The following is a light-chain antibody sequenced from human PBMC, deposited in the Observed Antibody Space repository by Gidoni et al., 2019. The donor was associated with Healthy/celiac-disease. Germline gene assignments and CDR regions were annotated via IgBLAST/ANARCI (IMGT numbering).Light chain of an antibody. CDR2: GNS. CDR1: SSNIGAGYD. J-gene: IGLJ2*01. V-gene: IGLV1-40*01. Sequence: QSVLTQPPSVSEAPGQRVTISCTGSSSNIGAGYDVHWYQQLPGTAPKLLIYGNSKRPSGVPDRFSGSKSGTSASLAITGLQAEDEADYYCQSYDSSLSDVVFGGGTKLTVL. CDR3: QSYDSSLSDVV.